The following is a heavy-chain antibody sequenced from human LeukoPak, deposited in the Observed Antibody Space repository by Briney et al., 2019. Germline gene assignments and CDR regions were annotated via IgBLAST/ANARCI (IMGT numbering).Heavy chain of an antibody. Sequence: PGGSLRLTCAASGFTFSSYSMNWVRQAPGKGLERVSSISSSSSYIYYADSVKGRFTISRDNAKNSLYLQMDSLRAEDTAVYYCARAETDIVVVTSLFQHWGQGTLVTVSS. CDR3: ARAETDIVVVTSLFQH. CDR1: GFTFSSYS. V-gene: IGHV3-21*01. D-gene: IGHD2-21*02. J-gene: IGHJ1*01. CDR2: ISSSSSYI.